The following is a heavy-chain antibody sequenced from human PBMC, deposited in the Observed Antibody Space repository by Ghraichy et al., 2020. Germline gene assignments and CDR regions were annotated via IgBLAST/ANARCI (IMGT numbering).Heavy chain of an antibody. CDR3: AEDRYYYDSSGPIDY. CDR2: ISYDGSNK. J-gene: IGHJ4*02. V-gene: IGHV3-30*18. Sequence: GGSLRLSCAASGFTFSSYGMHWVRQAPGKGLEWVAVISYDGSNKYYADSVKGRFTISRDNSKNTLYLQMNSLRAEDTAVYYCAEDRYYYDSSGPIDYWGQGTLVTVSS. CDR1: GFTFSSYG. D-gene: IGHD3-22*01.